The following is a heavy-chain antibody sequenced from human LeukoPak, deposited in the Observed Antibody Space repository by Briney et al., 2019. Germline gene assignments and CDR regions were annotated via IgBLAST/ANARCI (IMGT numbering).Heavy chain of an antibody. CDR2: ISSSGSSI. Sequence: PGGSLRLSCAASGFTFSSYWMSWVRQAPGKGLEWVSYISSSGSSIYYADSVKGRFTISRDNAKNSLYLQMNSLRAEDTAVYYCARAPYYYGSGESWGYWGQGTLVTVSS. J-gene: IGHJ4*02. V-gene: IGHV3-48*04. D-gene: IGHD3-10*01. CDR3: ARAPYYYGSGESWGY. CDR1: GFTFSSYW.